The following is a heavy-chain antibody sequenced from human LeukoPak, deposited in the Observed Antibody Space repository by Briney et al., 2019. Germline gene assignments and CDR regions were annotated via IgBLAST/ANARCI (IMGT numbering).Heavy chain of an antibody. V-gene: IGHV1-69*04. CDR1: GGTFTNYA. Sequence: SVKVSCKASGGTFTNYAINWVRQAPGQGLEWMGRIIPILDVTNYAQKFQGRVTITADQSTSTAYMELSSLRSEDTAGYYRARGGGVDILTGFQYWGQGTLVTVSS. CDR3: ARGGGVDILTGFQY. D-gene: IGHD3-9*01. J-gene: IGHJ4*02. CDR2: IIPILDVT.